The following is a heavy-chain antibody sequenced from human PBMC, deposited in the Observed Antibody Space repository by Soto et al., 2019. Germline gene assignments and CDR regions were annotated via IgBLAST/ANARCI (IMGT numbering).Heavy chain of an antibody. CDR3: ARESHDILTGPPWVWYFDL. CDR1: GGSFSGYY. CDR2: INDRGPI. J-gene: IGHJ2*01. V-gene: IGHV4-34*01. D-gene: IGHD3-9*01. Sequence: QVQLQQWGAGPLRPLETLSLTCGVSGGSFSGYYWAWIRQSPGKGLEWIGEINDRGPINYTPSLKSRVSISVDTSQNHYSLNLRSVTAADTAVYYCARESHDILTGPPWVWYFDLWGRGTLVTVSS.